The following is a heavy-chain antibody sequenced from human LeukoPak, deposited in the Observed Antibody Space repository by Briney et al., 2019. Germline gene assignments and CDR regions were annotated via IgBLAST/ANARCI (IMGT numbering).Heavy chain of an antibody. D-gene: IGHD1-26*01. Sequence: GGSLRLSCAASGFTFSNAWMNWVRQAPGKGLEWVGRIKSKTDDGTTDYAAPVKGRFTISRDDSKNTLYLQMNSLKTEDTAVYYCTTDSGSYYGFDPWGQGTLVTVSS. CDR2: IKSKTDDGTT. CDR1: GFTFSNAW. J-gene: IGHJ5*02. CDR3: TTDSGSYYGFDP. V-gene: IGHV3-15*07.